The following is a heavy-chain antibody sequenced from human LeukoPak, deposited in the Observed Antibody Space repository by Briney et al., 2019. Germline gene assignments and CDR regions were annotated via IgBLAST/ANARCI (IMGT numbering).Heavy chain of an antibody. Sequence: PGGSLRLSCAASGFTFSSYEMNWVRQAPGKGLEWVSYISSSGSTIYYADSVKGRFTISRDNAKNSLYLQMNSLRAEDTAVYYCARDGRGLVVPAAMVGYFDYWGQGTLVTVSS. CDR1: GFTFSSYE. D-gene: IGHD2-2*01. CDR3: ARDGRGLVVPAAMVGYFDY. J-gene: IGHJ4*02. V-gene: IGHV3-48*03. CDR2: ISSSGSTI.